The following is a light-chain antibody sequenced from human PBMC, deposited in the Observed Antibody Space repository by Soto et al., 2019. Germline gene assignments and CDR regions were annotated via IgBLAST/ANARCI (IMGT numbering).Light chain of an antibody. CDR2: DAS. Sequence: EIVLTQSPGTLSLSPGERATLSCRASQSVSSYYLAWYQQKPGQAPRLLIYDASTRATGIPDRFSGSGSGTDFTLTISRLEPEDFAVYYCQQYGSSPPYTFGQGTRLEI. V-gene: IGKV3-20*01. CDR3: QQYGSSPPYT. J-gene: IGKJ5*01. CDR1: QSVSSYY.